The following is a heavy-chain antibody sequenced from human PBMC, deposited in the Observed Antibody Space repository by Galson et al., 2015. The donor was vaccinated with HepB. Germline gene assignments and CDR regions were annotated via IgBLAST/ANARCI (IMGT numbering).Heavy chain of an antibody. CDR3: ARVGIAAAGTWKKTEYFQH. D-gene: IGHD6-13*01. J-gene: IGHJ1*01. V-gene: IGHV3-33*08. CDR2: IWYDGSNK. CDR1: GFTFSSYG. Sequence: SLRLSCAASGFTFSSYGMHWVRQAPGKGLEWVAVIWYDGSNKNYADSVKGRFTISRDNSKNTRYLQMNSLRAEDTAVYYCARVGIAAAGTWKKTEYFQHWGQGTLVTVSS.